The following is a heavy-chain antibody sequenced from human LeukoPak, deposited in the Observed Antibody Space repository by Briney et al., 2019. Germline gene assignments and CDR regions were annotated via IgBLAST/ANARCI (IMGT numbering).Heavy chain of an antibody. D-gene: IGHD1-26*01. Sequence: PGGSLRLSCAASGFAFSSNAMSWVRQAPGKGLEWVSAISGSGGTTYYADSVKGRFTISRDNSKNTLYRQMNSLRAEDTAVYYCAKDTGSYWGSWNWFDPWGQGTLVTVSS. V-gene: IGHV3-23*01. J-gene: IGHJ5*02. CDR2: ISGSGGTT. CDR3: AKDTGSYWGSWNWFDP. CDR1: GFAFSSNA.